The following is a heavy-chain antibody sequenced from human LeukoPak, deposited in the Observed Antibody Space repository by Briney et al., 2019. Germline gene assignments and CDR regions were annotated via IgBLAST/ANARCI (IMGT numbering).Heavy chain of an antibody. CDR2: ISNSGSTI. CDR1: GFTFSDYY. D-gene: IGHD6-19*01. Sequence: PGGSLRLSCAASGFTFSDYYMSWIRQAPGKGLEWVSYISNSGSTIYYADSVKGRFTISRDNAKNSLYLQMNSLRAEDTAVYYCATSVAGLRYFDYWGQGTLVTVSS. J-gene: IGHJ4*02. V-gene: IGHV3-11*01. CDR3: ATSVAGLRYFDY.